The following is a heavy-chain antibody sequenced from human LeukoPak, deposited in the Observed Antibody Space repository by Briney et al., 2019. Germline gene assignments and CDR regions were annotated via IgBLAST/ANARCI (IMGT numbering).Heavy chain of an antibody. CDR1: GFTFSNYW. Sequence: GGSLRLSCAASGFTFSNYWMTWVRQAPGKGLEWVANINEDGSEKYYVDSVKGRFTISRDNAKNSLYLQMISLRAEDTAVYYCARGGAPYCSSTSCYEDRFDPWGRGTLVTVSS. CDR2: INEDGSEK. CDR3: ARGGAPYCSSTSCYEDRFDP. J-gene: IGHJ5*02. D-gene: IGHD2-2*01. V-gene: IGHV3-7*05.